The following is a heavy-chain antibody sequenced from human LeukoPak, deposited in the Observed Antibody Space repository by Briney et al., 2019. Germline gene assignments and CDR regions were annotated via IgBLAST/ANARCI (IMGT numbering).Heavy chain of an antibody. Sequence: GSVKVSCKASGYTFTGYYMHWVRQAPGQGLEWMGWINPNSGGTNYAQKFQGRVTMTRDTSISTAYMELSRLRSDDTAVYYCAKIRRGVYNWFDPWGQGTLVTVSS. J-gene: IGHJ5*02. CDR2: INPNSGGT. CDR1: GYTFTGYY. V-gene: IGHV1-2*02. CDR3: AKIRRGVYNWFDP. D-gene: IGHD3-10*01.